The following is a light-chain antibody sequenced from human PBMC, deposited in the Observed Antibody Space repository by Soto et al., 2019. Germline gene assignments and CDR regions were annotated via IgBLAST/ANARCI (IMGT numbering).Light chain of an antibody. CDR1: SSNIGSNT. Sequence: QAVVTQPPSASGTPGQRVTVSCSGSSSNIGSNTVNWYQQLPGTAPKLLIHSNNQRPSGVPDRFSGSKSDTSASLAISGLETEDEADSYCAAWDGSLNGVVFGGGPKVTVL. CDR2: SNN. CDR3: AAWDGSLNGVV. V-gene: IGLV1-44*01. J-gene: IGLJ2*01.